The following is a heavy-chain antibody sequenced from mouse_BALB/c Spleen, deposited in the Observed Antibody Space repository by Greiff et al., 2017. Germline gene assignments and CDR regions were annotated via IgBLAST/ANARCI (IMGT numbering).Heavy chain of an antibody. V-gene: IGHV1-5*01. J-gene: IGHJ2*01. Sequence: VQLQQSGTVLARPGASVKMSCKASGYTFTSYWMHWVKQRPGQGLEWIGAIYPGNSDTSYNQKFKGKAKLTAVTSTSTAYMELSSLTNEDSAVYYCTRSSGYGSSRYYFDYWGQGTTLTVSS. CDR3: TRSSGYGSSRYYFDY. D-gene: IGHD1-1*01. CDR2: IYPGNSDT. CDR1: GYTFTSYW.